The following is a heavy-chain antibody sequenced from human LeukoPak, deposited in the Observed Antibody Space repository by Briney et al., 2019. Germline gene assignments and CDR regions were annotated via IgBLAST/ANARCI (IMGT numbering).Heavy chain of an antibody. Sequence: PGGSLRLSCAASGFTFSSYWMHWVRQAPGKGLVWVSRINSDGSSTSYADSVKGRFTISRDNAKNTLYLQMNSLRAEDTAVYYCARGRRGSSGYDDEGIQAVLFKKKQYYFDYWGQGTLVTVSS. CDR3: ARGRRGSSGYDDEGIQAVLFKKKQYYFDY. V-gene: IGHV3-74*01. D-gene: IGHD5-12*01. J-gene: IGHJ4*02. CDR2: INSDGSST. CDR1: GFTFSSYW.